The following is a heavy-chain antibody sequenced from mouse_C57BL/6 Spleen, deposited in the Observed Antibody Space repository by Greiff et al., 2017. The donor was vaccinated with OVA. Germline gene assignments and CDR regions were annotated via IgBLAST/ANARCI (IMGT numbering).Heavy chain of an antibody. CDR2: INPGSGGT. Sequence: QVQLKQSGAELVRPGTSVKVSCKASGYAFTNYLIEWVKQRPGQGLEWIGVINPGSGGTNYNEKFKGKATLTADKSSSTAYMQLSSLTSEDSAVYVCARITTVVARGFAYWGQGTLVTVSA. CDR1: GYAFTNYL. CDR3: ARITTVVARGFAY. D-gene: IGHD1-1*01. J-gene: IGHJ3*01. V-gene: IGHV1-54*01.